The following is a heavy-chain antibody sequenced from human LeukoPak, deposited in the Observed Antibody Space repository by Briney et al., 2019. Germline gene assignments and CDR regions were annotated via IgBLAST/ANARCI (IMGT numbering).Heavy chain of an antibody. CDR2: IRYDGSNK. Sequence: GGSLRLSCAASGFTFSSYGMHWVRQAPGKGLEWVAFIRYDGSNKYYADPVKGRFTISRDNSKNTLYLQMNSLRAEDTAVYYCAKAYCSGGSCYHFDYWGQGTLVTVSS. CDR3: AKAYCSGGSCYHFDY. D-gene: IGHD2-15*01. J-gene: IGHJ4*02. CDR1: GFTFSSYG. V-gene: IGHV3-30*02.